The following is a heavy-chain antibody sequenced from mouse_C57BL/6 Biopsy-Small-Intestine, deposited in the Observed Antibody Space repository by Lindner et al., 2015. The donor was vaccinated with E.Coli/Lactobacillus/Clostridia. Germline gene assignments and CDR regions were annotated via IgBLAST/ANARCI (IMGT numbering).Heavy chain of an antibody. J-gene: IGHJ2*01. CDR1: GYTFTGYW. Sequence: VQLQESGPELMKPGASVKLSCKATGYTFTGYWIDWVKRRPGHGLEWIGEILPGSDDTNFNEKFKGKASFTAVTSSNTAYMQLSSLTTEDSAIYFCVRRPFDYWGQGTTLTVSS. CDR2: ILPGSDDT. CDR3: VRRPFDY. V-gene: IGHV1-9*01.